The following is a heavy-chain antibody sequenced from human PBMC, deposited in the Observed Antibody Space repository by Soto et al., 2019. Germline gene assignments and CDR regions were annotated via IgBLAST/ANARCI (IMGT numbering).Heavy chain of an antibody. D-gene: IGHD2-21*02. Sequence: QVQLVQSGAEVKKPGASVKVSCKSSGYTFSSYYMHWVRQAPGQGLEWMGIINPSGGSTTYAQKFQGRVTMTRDTSTSTVYMELSSLRSEDTAVYYCARDRVVVTANPGAFEIWGQGTMVTVSS. CDR2: INPSGGST. J-gene: IGHJ3*02. CDR3: ARDRVVVTANPGAFEI. V-gene: IGHV1-46*01. CDR1: GYTFSSYY.